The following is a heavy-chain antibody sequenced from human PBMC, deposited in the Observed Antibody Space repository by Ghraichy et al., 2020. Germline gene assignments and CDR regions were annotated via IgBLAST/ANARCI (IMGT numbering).Heavy chain of an antibody. D-gene: IGHD4-17*01. Sequence: SETLSLTCTVSGGSISSSSYYWGWIRQPPGKGLEWIGSIYYSGSTYYNPSLKSRVTISVDTSKNQFSLKLSSVTAADTAVYYCARHSDYGDYANWFDPWGQGTLVTVSS. CDR2: IYYSGST. CDR1: GGSISSSSYY. CDR3: ARHSDYGDYANWFDP. J-gene: IGHJ5*02. V-gene: IGHV4-39*01.